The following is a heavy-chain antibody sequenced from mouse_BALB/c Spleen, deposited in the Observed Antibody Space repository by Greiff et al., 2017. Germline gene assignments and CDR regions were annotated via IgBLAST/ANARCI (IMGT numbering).Heavy chain of an antibody. Sequence: QVQLQESGPGLVAPSQSLSITCTVSGFSLTSYDISWIRQPPGKGLEWLGVIWTGGGTNYNSAFMSRLSISKDNSKSQVFLKMNSLQTDDTAIYYCVRDRAYSRGEWYFDVWGAGTTVTVSS. CDR1: GFSLTSYD. J-gene: IGHJ1*01. V-gene: IGHV2-9-2*01. CDR3: VRDRAYSRGEWYFDV. D-gene: IGHD3-1*01. CDR2: IWTGGGT.